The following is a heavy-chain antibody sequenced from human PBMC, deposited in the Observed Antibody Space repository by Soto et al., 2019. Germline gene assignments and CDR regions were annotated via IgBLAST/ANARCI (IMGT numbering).Heavy chain of an antibody. Sequence: SETLSLTCAVYGGSFSGYYWSWIRQPPGKGLEWIGEINHSGSTNYNPSLKSRVTISVDTSKNQFSLKLSSVTAADTAVYYCARESPAFDIWGQGTMVTVSS. J-gene: IGHJ3*02. CDR3: ARESPAFDI. V-gene: IGHV4-34*01. CDR1: GGSFSGYY. CDR2: INHSGST.